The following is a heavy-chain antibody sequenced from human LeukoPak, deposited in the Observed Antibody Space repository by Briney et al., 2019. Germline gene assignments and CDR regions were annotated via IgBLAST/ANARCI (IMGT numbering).Heavy chain of an antibody. CDR1: GITIRNYR. CDR2: ISSSSSYI. V-gene: IGHV3-21*01. CDR3: ARVPPYY. J-gene: IGHJ4*02. Sequence: GGSLTLSCAASGITIRNYRMTWVRQAPGRGLQWVSSISSSSSYIYYADSVKGRFTISRDNAKNSLYLQMNSLRAEDTAVYYCARVPPYYWGQGTLVTVSS.